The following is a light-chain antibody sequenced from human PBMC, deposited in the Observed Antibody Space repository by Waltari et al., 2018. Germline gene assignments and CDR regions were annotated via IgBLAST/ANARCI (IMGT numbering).Light chain of an antibody. Sequence: EIVLTQSPATLSLSPGAGATLSCRASQSVSSYLAWYQQKPGQAPQLLIYDASKRSTGIPARFSGSGSGTDFTLTISRLEPEDVAIYYCQQRSSLPSTFGQGTRLEI. V-gene: IGKV3-11*01. CDR1: QSVSSY. CDR2: DAS. J-gene: IGKJ5*01. CDR3: QQRSSLPST.